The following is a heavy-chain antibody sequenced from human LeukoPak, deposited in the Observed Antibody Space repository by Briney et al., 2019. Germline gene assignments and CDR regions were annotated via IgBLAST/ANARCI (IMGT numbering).Heavy chain of an antibody. CDR3: ARGAAAGREPSYYFDY. J-gene: IGHJ4*02. Sequence: SETLSLTCTVSGGSISSGSYYWSWIRQPAGKGLEWIGRIYTSGSTNYNPSLKSRVTISVDTSKNQFSLKLSSVTAADMAVYYCARGAAAGREPSYYFDYWGQGTLVTVSS. V-gene: IGHV4-61*02. CDR2: IYTSGST. D-gene: IGHD6-13*01. CDR1: GGSISSGSYY.